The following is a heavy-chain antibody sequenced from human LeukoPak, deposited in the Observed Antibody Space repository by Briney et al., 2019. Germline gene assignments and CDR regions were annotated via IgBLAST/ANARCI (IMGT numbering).Heavy chain of an antibody. D-gene: IGHD6-13*01. Sequence: GASVKVSCKASGYTFTGYYMHWVRQAPGQGLEWMGWISPNSGSTDYAQKLQGRVTMTRDTSISTAYMELSRLRSDDTAVYYCARPVLSGAAAADFDYWGQGTLVTVSS. CDR1: GYTFTGYY. J-gene: IGHJ4*02. CDR2: ISPNSGST. V-gene: IGHV1-2*02. CDR3: ARPVLSGAAAADFDY.